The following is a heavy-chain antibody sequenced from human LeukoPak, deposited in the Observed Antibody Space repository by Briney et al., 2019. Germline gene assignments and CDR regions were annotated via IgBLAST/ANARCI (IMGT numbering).Heavy chain of an antibody. CDR2: ISSSGSTI. D-gene: IGHD2-2*01. CDR3: ARFAYCSSTSCLDY. Sequence: GGSLRPYCAASGSTFSSYEMNWVRQAPGKGLEWVSYISSSGSTIYYADSVKGRFTISRDNAKNSLYLQMNSLRAEDTAVYYCARFAYCSSTSCLDYWGQGTLVTVSS. J-gene: IGHJ4*02. CDR1: GSTFSSYE. V-gene: IGHV3-48*03.